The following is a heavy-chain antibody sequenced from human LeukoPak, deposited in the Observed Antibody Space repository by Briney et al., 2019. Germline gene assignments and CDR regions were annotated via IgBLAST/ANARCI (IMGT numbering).Heavy chain of an antibody. D-gene: IGHD2-21*02. Sequence: PGGSLRLSCAASGFTFSSYSMNWVRQAPGKGLEWVSYISSSSSTIYYADSVKGRFTISRDNAKNSLYLQMNSLRAEDTAVYYCAKWGCSGSDCYPFDYWGQGTLVTVSS. J-gene: IGHJ4*02. CDR3: AKWGCSGSDCYPFDY. CDR2: ISSSSSTI. V-gene: IGHV3-48*04. CDR1: GFTFSSYS.